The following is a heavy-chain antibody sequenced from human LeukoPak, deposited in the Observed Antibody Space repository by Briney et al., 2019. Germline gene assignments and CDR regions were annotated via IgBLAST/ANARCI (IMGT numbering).Heavy chain of an antibody. J-gene: IGHJ4*02. CDR3: AKELWFGEEDYYFDY. Sequence: GGSLRLSCAASGFTFSSYGMHWVRQAPGKGLEWVAVISYDGSNKYYADSVKGRFTISRDNSKNTLYLQMNSLRAEDTAVYYCAKELWFGEEDYYFDYWGQGTLVTVSS. D-gene: IGHD3-10*01. CDR2: ISYDGSNK. CDR1: GFTFSSYG. V-gene: IGHV3-30*18.